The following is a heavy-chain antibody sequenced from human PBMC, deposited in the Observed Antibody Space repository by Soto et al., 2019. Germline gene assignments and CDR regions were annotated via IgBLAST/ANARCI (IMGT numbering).Heavy chain of an antibody. J-gene: IGHJ4*02. CDR2: IYYSGST. V-gene: IGHV4-31*03. CDR3: ARGKGYSFGPYYFDY. Sequence: SETLSLTCTVSGGSISREGYYWSWFRHLPGKGLEWIGDIYYSGSTYYNPSLKSRLTMSGDASKNQFSLKLSSVTAADTALYYCARGKGYSFGPYYFDYWGQGTLVTVCS. CDR1: GGSISREGYY. D-gene: IGHD5-18*01.